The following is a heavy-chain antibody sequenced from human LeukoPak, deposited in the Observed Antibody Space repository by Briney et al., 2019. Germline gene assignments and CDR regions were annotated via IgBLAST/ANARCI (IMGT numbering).Heavy chain of an antibody. Sequence: GGSLRLSCAASGFTFSSYGMHWVRQAPGKGLEWVAVISYDGSNKYYADSVKGRFTISRDNSKNTLYLQMNSLRAEDTAVYYCAKDRFRSGGYFDYWGQGTLVTVSS. CDR3: AKDRFRSGGYFDY. V-gene: IGHV3-30*18. CDR2: ISYDGSNK. D-gene: IGHD3-10*01. J-gene: IGHJ4*02. CDR1: GFTFSSYG.